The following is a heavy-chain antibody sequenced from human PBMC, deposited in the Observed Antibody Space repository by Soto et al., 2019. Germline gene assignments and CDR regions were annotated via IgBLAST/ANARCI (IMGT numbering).Heavy chain of an antibody. J-gene: IGHJ4*02. CDR2: IKQDGSEK. V-gene: IGHV3-7*04. CDR1: GVALRRYW. CDR3: GRGRVYYDY. Sequence: GGSLRLSCAVSGVALRRYWMSWVRQAPGKGLEWVANIKQDGSEKYYVDSVKGRFTISRDNAKNSLYLQMNSLRAEDTAVYYCGRGRVYYDYWGKGTLVPVSS.